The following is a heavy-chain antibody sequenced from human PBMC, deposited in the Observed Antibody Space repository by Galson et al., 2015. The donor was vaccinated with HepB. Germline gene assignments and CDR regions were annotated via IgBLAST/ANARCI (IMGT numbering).Heavy chain of an antibody. CDR1: GFRFRNYA. CDR2: IHYDGGHQ. D-gene: IGHD1-1*01. J-gene: IGHJ6*03. Sequence: SLRLSCAASGFRFRNYAMHWVRQAPGKGLEWVAFIHYDGGHQNYIDSVKGRFTVSRDNSNNTLYLQMNSLRSEDTGLYFCARGVAVWNDGRYTSHQHCMDVWGTGTTVTVS. CDR3: ARGVAVWNDGRYTSHQHCMDV. V-gene: IGHV3-30*02.